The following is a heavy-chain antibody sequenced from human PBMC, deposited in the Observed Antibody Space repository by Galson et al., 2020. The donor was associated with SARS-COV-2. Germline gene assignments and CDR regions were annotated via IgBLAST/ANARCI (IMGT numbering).Heavy chain of an antibody. J-gene: IGHJ4*02. D-gene: IGHD6-19*01. CDR1: GYSFTGYW. V-gene: IGHV5-51*01. CDR3: ATPGYTSGWTNFDY. Sequence: GESLKISCKGSGYSFTGYWIGWVRHMPGKGLEWIGMIYPADSDTRYSPSFQGQVSISADKSTSTAFLQWSSLKASDTAMYYCATPGYTSGWTNFDYWGQGTLVTVSS. CDR2: IYPADSDT.